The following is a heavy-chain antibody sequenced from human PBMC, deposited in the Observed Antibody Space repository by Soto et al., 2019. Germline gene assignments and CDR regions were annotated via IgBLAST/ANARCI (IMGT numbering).Heavy chain of an antibody. D-gene: IGHD6-13*01. J-gene: IGHJ4*02. CDR3: ARHVGRSSSCPSYFDY. CDR2: IYYSGST. V-gene: IGHV4-39*01. CDR1: GGSISSSSYY. Sequence: SETLSLTCTVSGGSISSSSYYWGWIRQPPGKGLEWIGSIYYSGSTYYNPSLKSRVTISVDTSKNQCSLKLSSVTAANTAVYYCARHVGRSSSCPSYFDYWGQGTLVTVSS.